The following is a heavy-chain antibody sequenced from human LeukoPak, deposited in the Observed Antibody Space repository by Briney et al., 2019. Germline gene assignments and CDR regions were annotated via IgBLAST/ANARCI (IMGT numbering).Heavy chain of an antibody. CDR2: INPSGGST. J-gene: IGHJ3*02. CDR1: GYTLTELS. V-gene: IGHV1-46*01. Sequence: ASVKVSCKVSGYTLTELSMHWVRQAPGKGLEWMGIINPSGGSTSYAQKFQGRVTMTRDTSTSTVYMELSSLRSEDTAVYYCARDPVGATTLGAFDIWGQGTMVTVSS. CDR3: ARDPVGATTLGAFDI. D-gene: IGHD1-26*01.